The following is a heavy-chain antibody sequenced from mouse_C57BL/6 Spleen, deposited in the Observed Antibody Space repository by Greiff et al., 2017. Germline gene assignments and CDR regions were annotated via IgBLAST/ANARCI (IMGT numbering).Heavy chain of an antibody. CDR2: IDPSDSYT. CDR3: ARFTTAYFDY. V-gene: IGHV1-69*01. D-gene: IGHD1-2*01. J-gene: IGHJ2*01. Sequence: QVQLQQPGAELVMPGASVKLSCKASGYTFTSYWMHWVKQRPGQGLEWIGEIDPSDSYTNYNQKFKGKSTLTVDKSSSTAYMQLSSLTSEDSAVYYCARFTTAYFDYWGQGTTRTVSS. CDR1: GYTFTSYW.